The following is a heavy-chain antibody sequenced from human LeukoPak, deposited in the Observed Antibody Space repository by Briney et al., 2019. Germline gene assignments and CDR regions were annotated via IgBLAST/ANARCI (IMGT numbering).Heavy chain of an antibody. D-gene: IGHD3-22*01. J-gene: IGHJ4*02. V-gene: IGHV3-21*01. CDR3: ARTLDYYDSSGSAY. Sequence: GGSLRLSCAVSGFTFSNYALSWVRQAPGKGLEWVSSISSSSSYIYYADSVKGRFTISRDNAKNSLYLQMNSLRAEDTAVYYCARTLDYYDSSGSAYWGQGTLVTVSS. CDR1: GFTFSNYA. CDR2: ISSSSSYI.